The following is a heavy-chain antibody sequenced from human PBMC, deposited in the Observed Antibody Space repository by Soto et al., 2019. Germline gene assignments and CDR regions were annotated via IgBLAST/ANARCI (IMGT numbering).Heavy chain of an antibody. CDR3: TTVEVPAGTNGWGYYYYYLAF. CDR2: IRSQPYGGTT. CDR1: GFPFANFL. J-gene: IGHJ6*03. V-gene: IGHV3-49*03. Sequence: GGSLRLSCTGSGFPFANFLMSWFRQAPGKGLEWVGFIRSQPYGGTTQYAASVRGRFTISRDDSKGIAYLQMNSLKSEDSAVYYCTTVEVPAGTNGWGYYYYYLAFWGKGTTVTVS. D-gene: IGHD2-2*01.